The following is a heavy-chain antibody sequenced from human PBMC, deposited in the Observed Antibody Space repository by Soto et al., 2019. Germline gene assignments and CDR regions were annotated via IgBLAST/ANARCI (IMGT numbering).Heavy chain of an antibody. J-gene: IGHJ4*02. V-gene: IGHV1-3*01. CDR3: ARAASPPDY. CDR2: MNADNGNT. Sequence: QVQLVQSGAEVKKPGASVKVSCKASGYTFTSYAMYWVRQAPGQRLEWMGWMNADNGNTKYSQKFQGRVTITRDTSASTACMELSSLTSEDTAVYYCARAASPPDYWGQGTLVTVSS. CDR1: GYTFTSYA.